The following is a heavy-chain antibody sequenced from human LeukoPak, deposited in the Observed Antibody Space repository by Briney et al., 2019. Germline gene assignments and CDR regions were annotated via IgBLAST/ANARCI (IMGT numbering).Heavy chain of an antibody. Sequence: ASVKVSCKASGYTFTGYYMHWVRQAPGQGLEWMGWINPNSGDTNYAQNFQGRVTMTRDTSISTAYMELSRLRSDDTAVYYCASPKDDSYSGLDYWGQGTLVTASS. D-gene: IGHD3-10*01. CDR3: ASPKDDSYSGLDY. J-gene: IGHJ4*02. CDR2: INPNSGDT. V-gene: IGHV1-2*02. CDR1: GYTFTGYY.